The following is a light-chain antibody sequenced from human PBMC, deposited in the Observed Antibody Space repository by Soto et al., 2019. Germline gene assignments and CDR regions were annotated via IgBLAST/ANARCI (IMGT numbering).Light chain of an antibody. V-gene: IGLV2-23*01. CDR2: EGS. Sequence: QSVLTQPASVSGSPGQSITISCTGTSSDVGSYNLVSCYQQHPGKAPKLMIYEGSKRPSGVSNRFSGSKSGNTASLTISGLQAEDEADYYCCSYAGSYVVFGGGTKLTVL. CDR3: CSYAGSYVV. J-gene: IGLJ2*01. CDR1: SSDVGSYNL.